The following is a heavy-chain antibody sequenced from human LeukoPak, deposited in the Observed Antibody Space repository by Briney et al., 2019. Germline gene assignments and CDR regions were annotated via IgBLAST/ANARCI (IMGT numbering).Heavy chain of an antibody. D-gene: IGHD6-25*01. CDR1: GFSFGNSW. Sequence: GGSLRLSCAGAGFSFGNSWMTWVRQAPGKGLEWVANIKEDASETYYVDSVRGRFTISRDNAERVVYLQMNSLRVEDTAVYYCARETSGPGYWGQGTLVTVSS. J-gene: IGHJ4*02. V-gene: IGHV3-7*01. CDR3: ARETSGPGY. CDR2: IKEDASET.